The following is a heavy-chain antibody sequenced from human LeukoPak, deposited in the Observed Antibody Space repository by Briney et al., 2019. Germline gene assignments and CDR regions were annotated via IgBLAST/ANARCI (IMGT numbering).Heavy chain of an antibody. D-gene: IGHD2-8*02. J-gene: IGHJ5*02. CDR3: ARRTGEINWENWFDP. CDR2: IYYNGNT. CDR1: GGSISSYY. Sequence: PSETLSLTCTVSGGSISSYYWSWIRQPPGKGLEWIGYIYYNGNTNYNPSLKSRVTMSVDTSKNEFSLRLRSVTAADTAVYYCARRTGEINWENWFDPWGQGTLVTVSS. V-gene: IGHV4-59*01.